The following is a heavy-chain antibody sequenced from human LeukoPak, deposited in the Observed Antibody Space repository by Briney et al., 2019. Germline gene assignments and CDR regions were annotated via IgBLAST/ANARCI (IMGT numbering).Heavy chain of an antibody. CDR3: ARDRHSSGWYSNDY. J-gene: IGHJ4*02. Sequence: GASVKVSCKASGGTFSSYAISWVRQAPGQGLEWMGGIIPIFGTANYAQKFQGRVTITADESTSTAYMELSSLKSEDTAVYYCARDRHSSGWYSNDYWGQGTLVTVSS. CDR2: IIPIFGTA. D-gene: IGHD6-19*01. CDR1: GGTFSSYA. V-gene: IGHV1-69*01.